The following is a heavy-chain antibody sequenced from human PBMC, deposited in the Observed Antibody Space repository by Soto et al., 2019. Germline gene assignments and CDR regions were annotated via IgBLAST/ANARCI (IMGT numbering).Heavy chain of an antibody. J-gene: IGHJ6*02. Sequence: SETLSLTCAVYGGSFSGYYWSWIRQPPGKGLEWIGEINHSGSTNYNPSLKSRVTISVDTSKNQFSLKLSSVTAADTAVYYCAGATLSYYYYYYGMDVWGQGTTVTVYS. CDR2: INHSGST. CDR1: GGSFSGYY. V-gene: IGHV4-34*01. D-gene: IGHD1-26*01. CDR3: AGATLSYYYYYYGMDV.